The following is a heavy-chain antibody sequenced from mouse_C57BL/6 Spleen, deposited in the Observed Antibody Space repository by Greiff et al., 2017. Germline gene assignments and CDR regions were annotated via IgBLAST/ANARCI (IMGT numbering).Heavy chain of an antibody. D-gene: IGHD1-1*01. CDR1: GYTFTDYN. CDR3: AREYYGSSYDWYFDV. CDR2: INPNNGGT. J-gene: IGHJ1*03. V-gene: IGHV1-22*01. Sequence: EVQRVESGPELVKPGASVKMSCKASGYTFTDYNMHWVKQSHGKSLEWIGYINPNNGGTSYNQKFKGKATLTVNKSSSTAYMELRSLTSEDSAVYYCAREYYGSSYDWYFDVWGTGTTVTVSS.